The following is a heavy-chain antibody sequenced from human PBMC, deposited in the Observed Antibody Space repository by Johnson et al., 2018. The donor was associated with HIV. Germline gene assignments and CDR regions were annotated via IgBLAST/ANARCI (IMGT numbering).Heavy chain of an antibody. CDR2: ISSSGTTV. J-gene: IGHJ3*02. Sequence: QVQLVESGGGLVKPGGSLRLSCAASGFSFSDYYMSWIRQTPGKGLEWVSYISSSGTTVYYADSVKGRFSISRDNAKHSLYLQMNSLRAEDTAVYYCARVGAEDAFDIWGQGTMVTVSS. CDR3: ARVGAEDAFDI. CDR1: GFSFSDYY. D-gene: IGHD1-26*01. V-gene: IGHV3-11*04.